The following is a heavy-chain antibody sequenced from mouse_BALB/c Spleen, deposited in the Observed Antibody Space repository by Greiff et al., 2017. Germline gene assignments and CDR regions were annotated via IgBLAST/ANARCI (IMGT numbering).Heavy chain of an antibody. CDR1: GYAFSSSW. CDR2: IYPGDGDT. D-gene: IGHD2-3*01. CDR3: AREGYYVFAY. V-gene: IGHV1-82*01. Sequence: VKLVESGPELVKPGASVKISCKASGYAFSSSWMNWVKQRPGQGLEWIGRIYPGDGDTNYNGKFKGKATLTADKSSSTAYMQLSSLTSVDSAVYFCAREGYYVFAYWGQGTLVTVSA. J-gene: IGHJ3*01.